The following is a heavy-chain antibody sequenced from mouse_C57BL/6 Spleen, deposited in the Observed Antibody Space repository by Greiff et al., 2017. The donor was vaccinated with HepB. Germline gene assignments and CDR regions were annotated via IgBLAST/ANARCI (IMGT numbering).Heavy chain of an antibody. CDR2: IDPETGGT. CDR1: GYTFTDYE. V-gene: IGHV1-15*01. CDR3: TRSNGHVP. Sequence: QVQLKESGAELVRPGASVTLSCKASGYTFTDYEMHWVKQTPVHGLEWIGAIDPETGGTAYNQKFKGKAILTADKSSSTAYMELRSLTSEDSAVYYCTRSNGHVPWGQGTSVTVSS. D-gene: IGHD2-2*01. J-gene: IGHJ4*01.